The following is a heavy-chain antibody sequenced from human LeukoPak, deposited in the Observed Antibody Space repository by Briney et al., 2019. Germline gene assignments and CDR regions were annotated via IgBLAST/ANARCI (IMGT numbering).Heavy chain of an antibody. CDR2: INPNTGGT. Sequence: ASVRVSCKTSGYIFTDYYMHWVRQAPGQGLEWMGWINPNTGGTDYSQKFQGRVTMTRDTSISTAYMELSRLRSDDTAVYYCARGLWFGELLLLYYFDYWGQGTLVTVSS. CDR1: GYIFTDYY. V-gene: IGHV1-2*02. J-gene: IGHJ4*02. CDR3: ARGLWFGELLLLYYFDY. D-gene: IGHD3-10*01.